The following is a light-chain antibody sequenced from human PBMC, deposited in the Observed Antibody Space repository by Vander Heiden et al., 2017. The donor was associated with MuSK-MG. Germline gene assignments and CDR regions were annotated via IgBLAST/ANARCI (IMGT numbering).Light chain of an antibody. CDR2: WAS. V-gene: IGKV4-1*01. J-gene: IGKJ3*01. CDR1: QSVLYSSNNKNY. Sequence: DIVMTQSPDSLAVSLGERATIHCKSSQSVLYSSNNKNYLAWYQQKPGQPPKLLIYWASARESGVPDRFSGSGSATDFTLTISSLQAEDVAVYYCQQYYTTPFTFGPGTKVDIK. CDR3: QQYYTTPFT.